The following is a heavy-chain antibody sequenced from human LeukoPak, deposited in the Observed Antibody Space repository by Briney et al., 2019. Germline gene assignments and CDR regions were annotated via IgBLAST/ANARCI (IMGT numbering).Heavy chain of an antibody. D-gene: IGHD5-18*01. Sequence: GGSLRLSCAASGFTVSSNYMSWVRQAPGKGLEWVPIIYSGGNTYYADSVKGRFTISRDNSKNTLSLQMISLRAEDTALYYCAKGLKTAVGPYMGYHYYMDVWGKGTTVTVSS. CDR2: IYSGGNT. CDR1: GFTVSSNY. CDR3: AKGLKTAVGPYMGYHYYMDV. J-gene: IGHJ6*03. V-gene: IGHV3-53*01.